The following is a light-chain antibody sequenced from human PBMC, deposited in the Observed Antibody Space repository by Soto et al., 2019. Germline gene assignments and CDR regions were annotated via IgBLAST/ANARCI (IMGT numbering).Light chain of an antibody. V-gene: IGKV1-5*01. CDR3: QQYNSYSRT. J-gene: IGKJ1*01. Sequence: DIQMTQSPSTLSSSVGDRVTITYRASQSISSWLAWYQQKPGKAPKLLIYDASSLESGVPSRFSGSGSGTEFTLTISSLQPDDFATYYYQQYNSYSRTFGQGTKVDIK. CDR1: QSISSW. CDR2: DAS.